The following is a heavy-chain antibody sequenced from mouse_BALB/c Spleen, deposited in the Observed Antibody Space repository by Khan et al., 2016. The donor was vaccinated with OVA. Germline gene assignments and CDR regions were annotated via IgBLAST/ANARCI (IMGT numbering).Heavy chain of an antibody. J-gene: IGHJ4*01. V-gene: IGHV2-6-5*01. Sequence: VQLQESGPGLVAPSQNLSITCTVSGFSLSDYGVSWIRQTPGKGLEWLGVIWGGGSTYYNSALRSRLSISKDNPKSQVFLKMTSLQSDDSAMFYCAKGVWAHYYTLDYWGQGTSVTVSS. CDR3: AKGVWAHYYTLDY. CDR2: IWGGGST. CDR1: GFSLSDYG.